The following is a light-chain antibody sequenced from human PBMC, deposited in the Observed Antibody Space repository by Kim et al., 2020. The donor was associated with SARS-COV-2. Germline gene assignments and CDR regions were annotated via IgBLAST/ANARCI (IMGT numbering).Light chain of an antibody. CDR2: RDS. CDR1: NIRTRN. V-gene: IGLV3-9*01. CDR3: QVWDSSVVV. Sequence: SVALGQTARITCGGDNIRTRNVHWYQQKPGQAPVQVIYRDSNRPSGIPERFSGFNSGNTATLTISRAQAGDEADYYCQVWDSSVVVFGGGTQLTVL. J-gene: IGLJ2*01.